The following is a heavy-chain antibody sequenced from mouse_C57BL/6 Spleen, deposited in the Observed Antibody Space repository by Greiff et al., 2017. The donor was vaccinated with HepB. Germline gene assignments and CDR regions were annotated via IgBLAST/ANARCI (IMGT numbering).Heavy chain of an antibody. CDR1: GYTFTSYW. CDR3: ARGVITSAMDY. Sequence: VQLRQPGAELVKPGASVKMSCKASGYTFTSYWITWVKQRPGQGLEWIGDIYPGSGSTNYNEKFKSKATLTVDTSSSTAYMQLSSLTSEDSAVYYCARGVITSAMDYWGQGTSVTVSS. J-gene: IGHJ4*01. CDR2: IYPGSGST. D-gene: IGHD1-1*01. V-gene: IGHV1-55*01.